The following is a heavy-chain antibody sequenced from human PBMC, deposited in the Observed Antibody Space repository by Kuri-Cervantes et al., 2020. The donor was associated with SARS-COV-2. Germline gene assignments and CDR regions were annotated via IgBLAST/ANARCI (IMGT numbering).Heavy chain of an antibody. D-gene: IGHD1-26*01. V-gene: IGHV3-7*01. Sequence: GGSLRLSCAASGFTFSSYWMSWVRQAPGKGLEWVANIKQDGSNKYYADSVKGRFTISRDNSKNTLYLQMNSLRAEDTAVYYCARAFGGSYFNWFDPWGQGTLVTVSS. CDR1: GFTFSSYW. J-gene: IGHJ5*02. CDR3: ARAFGGSYFNWFDP. CDR2: IKQDGSNK.